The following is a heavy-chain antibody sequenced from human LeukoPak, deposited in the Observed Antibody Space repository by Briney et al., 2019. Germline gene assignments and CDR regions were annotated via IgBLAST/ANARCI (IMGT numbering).Heavy chain of an antibody. Sequence: GGSLRLSCAASGFTFSSYWMNWARQAPGKGLEWAASINHNGNVNYYVDSVKGRFTISRDNAKNSLYLQMSNLRAEDTAVYFCARGGGLDVWGQGATVTVSS. CDR3: ARGGGLDV. CDR1: GFTFSSYW. J-gene: IGHJ6*02. D-gene: IGHD3-16*01. CDR2: INHNGNVN. V-gene: IGHV3-7*03.